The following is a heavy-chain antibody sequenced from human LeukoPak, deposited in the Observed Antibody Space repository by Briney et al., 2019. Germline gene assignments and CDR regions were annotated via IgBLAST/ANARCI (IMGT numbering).Heavy chain of an antibody. CDR2: IYPGDSDT. CDR3: ARHIQPPGGYYYYYMDV. D-gene: IGHD5-18*01. J-gene: IGHJ6*03. Sequence: GESLKISCKGSGYSFTSYWIGWVRQMPGKGLEWMGIIYPGDSDTRYSPSFQGQVTISADKSISTAYLQWSSLKASDTAMYYCARHIQPPGGYYYYYMDVWGKGTTVTISS. CDR1: GYSFTSYW. V-gene: IGHV5-51*01.